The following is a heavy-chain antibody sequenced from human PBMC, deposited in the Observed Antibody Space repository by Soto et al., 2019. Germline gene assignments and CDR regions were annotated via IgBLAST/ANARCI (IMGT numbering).Heavy chain of an antibody. V-gene: IGHV2-5*02. J-gene: IGHJ6*02. CDR1: GFSLSTRGVG. CDR3: ARAERRGYYYYYGMDV. Sequence: SGPTLVNPTQTLTLTCTFSGFSLSTRGVGVGWIRQPPGKALEWLALIYWDDDKRYSPSLKTRLTITKDTSKNQVVLTMTNMDPVDTATYYCARAERRGYYYYYGMDVWGQGTTVTVSS. CDR2: IYWDDDK. D-gene: IGHD6-25*01.